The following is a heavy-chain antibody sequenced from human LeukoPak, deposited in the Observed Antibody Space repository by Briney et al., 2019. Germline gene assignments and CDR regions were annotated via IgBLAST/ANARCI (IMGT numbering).Heavy chain of an antibody. V-gene: IGHV3-30*18. CDR2: ISYDGSNK. CDR3: SKTIAVADPTDY. CDR1: GFTFSSYG. J-gene: IGHJ4*02. Sequence: GGSLRLSCAASGFTFSSYGMHWVRQAPGKGLEWVAVISYDGSNKYYADSVKGRFTISRDNSKNTLYLQMNSLRADDTAVYYCSKTIAVADPTDYWGQGTLVTVSS. D-gene: IGHD6-19*01.